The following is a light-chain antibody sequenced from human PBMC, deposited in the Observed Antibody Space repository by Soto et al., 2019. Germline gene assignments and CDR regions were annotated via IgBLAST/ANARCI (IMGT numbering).Light chain of an antibody. CDR2: SDN. CDR3: AAWDNSLNGYV. J-gene: IGLJ1*01. CDR1: SSNIGSTR. V-gene: IGLV1-44*01. Sequence: QSVLTQPPSASGTPGQRVAIYCSGASSNIGSTRANWYRQLPGSAPKLLIYSDNQLPSGVPDRFSGSKSGTSASLAISGLQSEDEADYYCAAWDNSLNGYVFGTGTKLTVL.